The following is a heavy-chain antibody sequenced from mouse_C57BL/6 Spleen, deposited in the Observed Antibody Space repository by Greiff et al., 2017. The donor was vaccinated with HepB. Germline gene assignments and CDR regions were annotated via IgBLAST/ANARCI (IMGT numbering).Heavy chain of an antibody. CDR2: INPSNGGT. J-gene: IGHJ2*01. CDR3: AREGMLYYGNYGIDY. CDR1: GYTFTSYW. V-gene: IGHV1-53*01. Sequence: QVQLKQSGTELVKPGASVKLSCKASGYTFTSYWMHWVKQRPGQGLEWIGNINPSNGGTNYNEKFKSKATLTVDKSSSTAYMQLSSLTSEDSAVYYCAREGMLYYGNYGIDYWGQGTTLTVSS. D-gene: IGHD2-1*01.